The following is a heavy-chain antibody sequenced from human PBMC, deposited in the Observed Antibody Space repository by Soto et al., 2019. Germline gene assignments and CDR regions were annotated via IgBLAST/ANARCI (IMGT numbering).Heavy chain of an antibody. J-gene: IGHJ1*01. D-gene: IGHD3-3*01. Sequence: ASVKVYCKASGYTFTGYYMHWVRQAPGQGLEWMGWINPNSGGTNYAQKFQGRVTMTRDTSISTAYMELSRRSSDDTAVYYWARGWTITIFGVVTLESFQHWGQGTLVTVS. CDR1: GYTFTGYY. CDR3: ARGWTITIFGVVTLESFQH. CDR2: INPNSGGT. V-gene: IGHV1-2*02.